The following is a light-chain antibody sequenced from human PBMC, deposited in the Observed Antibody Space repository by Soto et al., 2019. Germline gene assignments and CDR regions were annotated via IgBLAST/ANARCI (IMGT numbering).Light chain of an antibody. CDR2: GAS. J-gene: IGKJ3*01. CDR3: QQYGSSPFT. Sequence: EIVLTQSPGTLSLSPGERATLSCRASQSFSSSYLAWYQQKPGQAPRLLIYGASSRATGIPDRFSGSGSGTHFTLTISRLEPEDLAVYYCQQYGSSPFTFGPGTKVDIK. V-gene: IGKV3-20*01. CDR1: QSFSSSY.